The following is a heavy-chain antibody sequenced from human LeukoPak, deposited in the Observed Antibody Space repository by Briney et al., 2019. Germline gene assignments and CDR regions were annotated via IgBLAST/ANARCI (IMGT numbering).Heavy chain of an antibody. J-gene: IGHJ4*02. V-gene: IGHV4-31*03. D-gene: IGHD6-13*01. CDR3: VSGYSSSVSFDY. CDR2: IYYSGST. CDR1: GGSISSGGYY. Sequence: SETLSLTCTVSGGSISSGGYYWSWIRQHPGKGLEWIGYIYYSGSTYYNPSLKSRVTITVDTSKNQLSLKLQAVSDAVTAVYYWVSGYSSSVSFDYWGQGTLVTVSS.